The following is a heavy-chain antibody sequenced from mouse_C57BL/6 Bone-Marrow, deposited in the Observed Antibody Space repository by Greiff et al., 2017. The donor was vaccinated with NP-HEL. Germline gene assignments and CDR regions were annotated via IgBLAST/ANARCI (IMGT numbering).Heavy chain of an antibody. CDR1: GYSITSGYY. CDR3: ARARWLPHLDY. D-gene: IGHD2-3*01. V-gene: IGHV3-6*01. J-gene: IGHJ2*01. CDR2: ISYDGSN. Sequence: EVQLQESGPGLVKPSQSLSLTCSVTGYSITSGYYWNWIRQFPGNKLEWMGYISYDGSNNYNPSLKNRISITRDTSKNQFFLKLKSVTTEDTATYYCARARWLPHLDYWGQGTTLTVSS.